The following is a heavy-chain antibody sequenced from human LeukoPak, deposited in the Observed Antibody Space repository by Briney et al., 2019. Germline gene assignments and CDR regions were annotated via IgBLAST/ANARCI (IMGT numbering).Heavy chain of an antibody. CDR2: INPNSGGT. CDR3: ARAKGLYSSEFRAFDI. V-gene: IGHV1-2*02. CDR1: GYTFTGNY. Sequence: GASVKVSCKASGYTFTGNYMHWVRQAPGQGLEWMGWINPNSGGTNYAQKFQGRVTMTRDTSISTAYMELSRLRSDDTAVYYCARAKGLYSSEFRAFDIWGQGTMVTVSS. D-gene: IGHD6-25*01. J-gene: IGHJ3*02.